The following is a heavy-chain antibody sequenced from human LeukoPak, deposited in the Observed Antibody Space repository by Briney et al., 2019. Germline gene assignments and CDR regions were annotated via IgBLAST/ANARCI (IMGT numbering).Heavy chain of an antibody. J-gene: IGHJ5*02. D-gene: IGHD2-2*01. CDR3: ARVRSRPSHEGSNWFDP. V-gene: IGHV4-31*03. Sequence: SQTLSLTCTVSGGSISSGGYYWSWNRQHPGKGLVWIRNIYYSGSTYYNPSLKSRVTLSVDTSKNQFSLELSSVTAADTAVYYCARVRSRPSHEGSNWFDPWGQGTLVTVSS. CDR2: IYYSGST. CDR1: GGSISSGGYY.